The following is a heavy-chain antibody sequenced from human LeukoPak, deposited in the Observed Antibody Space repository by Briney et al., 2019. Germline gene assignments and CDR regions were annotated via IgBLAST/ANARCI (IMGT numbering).Heavy chain of an antibody. CDR2: IIPIFGTA. CDR3: ARCKDSGYDYAFDI. V-gene: IGHV1-69*13. D-gene: IGHD5-12*01. CDR1: GGTFSSYA. Sequence: GASVKVSCKASGGTFSSYAISWVRQAPGQGLEWMGGIIPIFGTANYAQKFQGRVTITADESTSTAYMELSSLRSEDTAVYYCARCKDSGYDYAFDIWGQGTMVTVSS. J-gene: IGHJ3*02.